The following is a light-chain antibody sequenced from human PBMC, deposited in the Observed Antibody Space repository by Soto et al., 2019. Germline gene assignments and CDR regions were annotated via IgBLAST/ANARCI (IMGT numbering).Light chain of an antibody. Sequence: IQLTQSPSSLAASLGDRVTITCRASQGISSYLAWYQQKPGKAPKLLIYAASTLQSGVPSSFSGSGSGTDFTLTISSLQHDDFANYYCQQLNSYLALTFGGGTKVDIK. J-gene: IGKJ4*01. CDR2: AAS. CDR3: QQLNSYLALT. CDR1: QGISSY. V-gene: IGKV1-9*01.